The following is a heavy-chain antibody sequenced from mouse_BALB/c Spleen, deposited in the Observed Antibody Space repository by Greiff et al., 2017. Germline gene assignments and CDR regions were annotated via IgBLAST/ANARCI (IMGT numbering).Heavy chain of an antibody. CDR2: IWAGGST. V-gene: IGHV2-9*02. J-gene: IGHJ4*01. Sequence: VQLQQSGPGLVAPSQSLSITCTVSGFSLTSYGVHWVRQPPGKGLEWLGVIWAGGSTNYNSALMSRLSISKDNSKSQVFLKMNSLQTDDTAMYYCAYGNYAYDAMDYWGQGTSVTVSS. CDR3: AYGNYAYDAMDY. D-gene: IGHD2-1*01. CDR1: GFSLTSYG.